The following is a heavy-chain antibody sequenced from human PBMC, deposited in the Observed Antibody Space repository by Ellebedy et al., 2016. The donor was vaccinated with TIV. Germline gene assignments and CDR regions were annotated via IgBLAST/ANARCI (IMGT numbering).Heavy chain of an antibody. D-gene: IGHD2-15*01. V-gene: IGHV3-23*01. CDR1: GFTFSSYA. CDR3: AKLPEPGIYCSGGSCFFDY. J-gene: IGHJ4*02. CDR2: ISGSGGST. Sequence: GESLKISXAASGFTFSSYAMSWVRQAPGKGLEWVSAISGSGGSTYYADSVKGRFTISRDNSKNTLYLQMNSLRAEDTAVYYCAKLPEPGIYCSGGSCFFDYWGQGTLVTVSS.